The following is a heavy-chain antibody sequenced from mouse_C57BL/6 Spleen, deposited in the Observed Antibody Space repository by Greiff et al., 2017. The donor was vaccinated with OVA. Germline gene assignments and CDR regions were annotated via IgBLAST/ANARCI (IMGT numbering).Heavy chain of an antibody. CDR2: IHHNSSST. Sequence: VQLQQPGAELVKPGASVKLSCKASGYTFTSYWMHWVKQRPGQGLEWIGMIHHNSSSTNYNEKFKSKATLTVDKSSSTAYMQLISLTSEDSAVYYCAKGITTVVDYWGQGTTLTVSS. CDR1: GYTFTSYW. CDR3: AKGITTVVDY. D-gene: IGHD1-1*01. V-gene: IGHV1-64*01. J-gene: IGHJ2*01.